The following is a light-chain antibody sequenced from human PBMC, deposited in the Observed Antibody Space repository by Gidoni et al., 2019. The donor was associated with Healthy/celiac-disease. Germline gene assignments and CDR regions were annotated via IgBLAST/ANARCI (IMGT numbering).Light chain of an antibody. J-gene: IGKJ5*01. CDR2: DAS. CDR1: QGISSA. Sequence: AILLSTSPSSLSASVGDRVTITCGASQGISSALAWYQQKPGKAPKLLIYDASSVESGVPSRFSGSGSGTDFTLTISSLQPEDFAAYYCQQFNSYPITFGQGTRLEIK. V-gene: IGKV1-13*02. CDR3: QQFNSYPIT.